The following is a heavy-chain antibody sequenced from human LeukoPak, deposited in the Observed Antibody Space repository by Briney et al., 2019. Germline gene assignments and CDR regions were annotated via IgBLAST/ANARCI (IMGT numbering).Heavy chain of an antibody. V-gene: IGHV3-53*01. Sequence: PGGSLRLSCAASGFIVSSNCMNWVRQAPGKGLEWVSVIYSGGSTYYADSAKGRFTISRDNSKNTLYLQMNSLRAEDTAVYYCARGFGGYYYGMDVWGQGTTVTVSS. CDR3: ARGFGGYYYGMDV. CDR1: GFIVSSNC. J-gene: IGHJ6*02. D-gene: IGHD3-10*01. CDR2: IYSGGST.